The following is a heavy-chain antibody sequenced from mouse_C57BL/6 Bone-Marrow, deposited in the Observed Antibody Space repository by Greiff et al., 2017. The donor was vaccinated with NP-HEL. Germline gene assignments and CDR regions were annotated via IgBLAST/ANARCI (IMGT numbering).Heavy chain of an antibody. CDR1: GYTFTSYW. CDR3: ARIGYGSSLYYFDY. V-gene: IGHV1-69*01. Sequence: VQLQQSGAELVMPGASVKLSCKASGYTFTSYWMHWVKQRPGQGLEWIGEIDPSDSYTNYNQKFKGKSTLTVDKSSSTAYMQLSSLTSEDSAVYYCARIGYGSSLYYFDYWGQGTTLTVSS. J-gene: IGHJ2*01. CDR2: IDPSDSYT. D-gene: IGHD1-1*01.